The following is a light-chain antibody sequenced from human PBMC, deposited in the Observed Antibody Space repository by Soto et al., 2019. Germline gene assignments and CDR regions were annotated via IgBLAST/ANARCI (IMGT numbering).Light chain of an antibody. J-gene: IGLJ3*02. CDR3: AAWDTSLKVV. Sequence: QSVLTQPPSVSATPGQRVTISCSGGSSNIGSNSVNWYQQVPGMAPKLLIYNNNQRPSGVPDRFSGSKSGTSASLAISGLQSEYEAYFYCAAWDTSLKVVFGGGTKLTVL. CDR2: NNN. V-gene: IGLV1-44*01. CDR1: SSNIGSNS.